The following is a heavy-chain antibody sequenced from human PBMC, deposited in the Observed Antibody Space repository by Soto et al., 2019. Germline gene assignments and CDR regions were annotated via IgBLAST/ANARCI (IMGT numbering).Heavy chain of an antibody. J-gene: IGHJ6*02. Sequence: QVTLKESGPALVKPTETLTLTCTVSGFSLTTGKMGVSWIRQPPGKALEWLAHIFSDNERSYSTSLQGRLTISKDTSGSQGVLSMTNVDPGDTATYYCARMNVDSYQFYYAMDVWGQGTTVTVSS. CDR3: ARMNVDSYQFYYAMDV. CDR2: IFSDNER. D-gene: IGHD4-17*01. V-gene: IGHV2-26*01. CDR1: GFSLTTGKMG.